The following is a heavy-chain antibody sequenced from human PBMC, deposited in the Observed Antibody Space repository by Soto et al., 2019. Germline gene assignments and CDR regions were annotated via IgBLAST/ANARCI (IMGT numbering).Heavy chain of an antibody. D-gene: IGHD1-1*01. J-gene: IGHJ4*02. CDR3: AKDRNVPYFVY. Sequence: QVQLVESGGGVVQPGRSLRLSCAASGFTFSSYGMHWVRQAPGKGLEWVAVISYDGSNKYYADSVKGRFTISRDNSKNTLYLQMNSLRAEDTAVYYCAKDRNVPYFVYWGQGTLVTVSS. CDR1: GFTFSSYG. V-gene: IGHV3-30*18. CDR2: ISYDGSNK.